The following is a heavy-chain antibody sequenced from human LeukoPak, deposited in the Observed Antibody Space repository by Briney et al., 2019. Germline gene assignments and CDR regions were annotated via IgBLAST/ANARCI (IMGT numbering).Heavy chain of an antibody. CDR3: ARGSDYDDAPDYMDV. D-gene: IGHD4-17*01. CDR2: ISSSGSTI. J-gene: IGHJ6*03. Sequence: GGSLRLSCAASGFTFSSYEMNWVRQAPGKGLEWVSYISSSGSTIYYADSVKGRFTISRDNAKNSLYLQMNSLRAEDTAVYYCARGSDYDDAPDYMDVWGKGTTVTVSS. V-gene: IGHV3-48*03. CDR1: GFTFSSYE.